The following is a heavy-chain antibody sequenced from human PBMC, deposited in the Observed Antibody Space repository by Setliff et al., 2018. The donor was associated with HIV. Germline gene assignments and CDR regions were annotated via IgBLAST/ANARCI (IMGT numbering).Heavy chain of an antibody. CDR3: ARARVTMTGGRLEPYAFDR. Sequence: SETLSLTCTVSGGSFSTYYWSWIRQPAGEGLEYIGRVHSTGTTIYNPSLKSRVTMSVDTSKNQLSLKLRSVTAADTAVYYCARARVTMTGGRLEPYAFDRWGQGTKVTVSS. D-gene: IGHD3-22*01. CDR2: VHSTGTT. V-gene: IGHV4-4*07. J-gene: IGHJ3*01. CDR1: GGSFSTYY.